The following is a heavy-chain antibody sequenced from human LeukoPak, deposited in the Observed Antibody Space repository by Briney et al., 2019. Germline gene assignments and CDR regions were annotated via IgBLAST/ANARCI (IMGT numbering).Heavy chain of an antibody. CDR1: GFTFSDYY. J-gene: IGHJ4*02. V-gene: IGHV3-11*03. CDR2: ISSSSSYT. CDR3: ARSYYGSQGNFDY. D-gene: IGHD3-10*01. Sequence: GLSLRLSCAASGFTFSDYYMSWIRQAPGKGPEWVSYISSSSSYTNYADSVKGRFTISRDNAKNSLYLQMNSLRAEDTAVYYCARSYYGSQGNFDYWGQGTLVTVSS.